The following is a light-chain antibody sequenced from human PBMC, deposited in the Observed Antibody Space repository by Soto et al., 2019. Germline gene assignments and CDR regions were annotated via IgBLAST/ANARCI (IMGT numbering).Light chain of an antibody. Sequence: QSALTQPASVSGSPGQSITISCTGTSSDVGGYNFVSWYQHHPGKAPKLIIYEGSNRPSGVSNRFSASKSGNTASLTIFGLQAEDEADYYCSSYTNRSTLVLFGGGTKLTVL. V-gene: IGLV2-14*01. CDR2: EGS. CDR3: SSYTNRSTLVL. J-gene: IGLJ2*01. CDR1: SSDVGGYNF.